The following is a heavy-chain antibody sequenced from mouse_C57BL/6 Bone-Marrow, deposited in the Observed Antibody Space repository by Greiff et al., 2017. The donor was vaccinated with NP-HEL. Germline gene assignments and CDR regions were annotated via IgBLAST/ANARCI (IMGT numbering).Heavy chain of an antibody. J-gene: IGHJ3*01. D-gene: IGHD2-4*01. CDR1: GFTFSSYG. CDR3: ARQYYDWFAY. Sequence: EVKLMESGGDLVKPGGSLKLSCAASGFTFSSYGMSWVRQTPDKRLEWVATISSGGSYTYYPDSVKGRFTISRDNAKNNLYLQMSSLKSEDTAMYYCARQYYDWFAYWGQGTLVTVSA. CDR2: ISSGGSYT. V-gene: IGHV5-6*01.